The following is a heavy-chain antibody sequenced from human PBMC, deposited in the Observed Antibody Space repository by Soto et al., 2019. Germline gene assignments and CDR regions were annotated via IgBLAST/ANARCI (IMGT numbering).Heavy chain of an antibody. V-gene: IGHV1-69*06. D-gene: IGHD3-22*01. CDR1: GGTFSNYA. CDR3: ARDYYDRMGLYSWYFDL. Sequence: QVQLVQSGTEVKKPGSSVKVSCKASGGTFSNYAVSWVRQAPGQGLEWMGNIIPIFGTKNYAQKFVGRLTITADKSTGTAYMDLSSLRSEDTAVYYCARDYYDRMGLYSWYFDLWGRGTLVTVSS. J-gene: IGHJ2*01. CDR2: IIPIFGTK.